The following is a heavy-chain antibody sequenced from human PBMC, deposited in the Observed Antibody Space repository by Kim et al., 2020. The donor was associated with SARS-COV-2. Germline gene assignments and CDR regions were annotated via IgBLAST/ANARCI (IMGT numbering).Heavy chain of an antibody. D-gene: IGHD6-13*01. J-gene: IGHJ6*02. CDR1: GYTFTSYG. CDR3: ARGRQLVRFNYYYYGMDV. V-gene: IGHV1-18*01. CDR2: ISAYNGNT. Sequence: ASVKVSCKASGYTFTSYGISWVRQAPGQGLEWMGWISAYNGNTNYAQKLQGRVTMTTDTSTSTAYMELRSLRSDDTAVYYCARGRQLVRFNYYYYGMDVWGQGTTVTVSS.